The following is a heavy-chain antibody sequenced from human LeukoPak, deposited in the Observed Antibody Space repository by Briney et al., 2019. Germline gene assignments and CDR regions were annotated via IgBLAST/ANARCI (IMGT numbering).Heavy chain of an antibody. V-gene: IGHV1-2*02. CDR2: INPNSGGT. J-gene: IGHJ4*02. Sequence: GAPVKVSCKASGYTFTGYYMHWVRQAPGQGLEWVGWINPNSGGTNYAQKFQGRVTMTRDTSISTAYMELSRLRSDDTAVYYCARDWGWLQLVGLLDYWGQGTLVTVSS. D-gene: IGHD5-12*01. CDR1: GYTFTGYY. CDR3: ARDWGWLQLVGLLDY.